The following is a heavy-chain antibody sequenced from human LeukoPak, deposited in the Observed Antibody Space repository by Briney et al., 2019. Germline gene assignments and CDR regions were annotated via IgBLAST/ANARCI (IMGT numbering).Heavy chain of an antibody. CDR2: FDPEDGET. CDR3: ATTYYGDYGMDV. V-gene: IGHV1-24*01. Sequence: ASVKVSCKVSGYTLTELSMHWVRQVPGKGLEWMGGFDPEDGETIYAQKFQGRVTMTEDTPTDTAYMELSSLRSEDTAVYYCATTYYGDYGMDVWGKGTTVTVSS. D-gene: IGHD4-17*01. J-gene: IGHJ6*04. CDR1: GYTLTELS.